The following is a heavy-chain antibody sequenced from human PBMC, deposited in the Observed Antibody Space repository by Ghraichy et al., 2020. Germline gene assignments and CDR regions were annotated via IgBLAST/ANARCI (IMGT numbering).Heavy chain of an antibody. J-gene: IGHJ6*02. V-gene: IGHV3-48*02. CDR1: GFSLSGYS. CDR2: ITSSSRFT. D-gene: IGHD2-21*01. CDR3: ARGSRVVRYYYYDGMDV. Sequence: GESLRLSCVGSGFSLSGYSMNWVRQAPGKGLEWVSYITSSSRFTSYADSVKGRFTVSRDNAQNSLYLQMTSLRDEDTAVYYCARGSRVVRYYYYDGMDVWGQGTTVTVSS.